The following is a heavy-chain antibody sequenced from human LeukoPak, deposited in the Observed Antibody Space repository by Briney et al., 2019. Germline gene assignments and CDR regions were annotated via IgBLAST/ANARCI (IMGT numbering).Heavy chain of an antibody. D-gene: IGHD3-9*01. CDR1: GFTFSNYA. Sequence: GGSLRLSCAASGFTFSNYAMGWVCQAPGKGLEWVSGISGSDYAYYTDSVKGRFTISRDNSKNTLYLQMNTLRAEDTAVYYCAKGVRYLDWWILDYWGQGTLVPVSS. CDR2: ISGSDYA. J-gene: IGHJ4*02. CDR3: AKGVRYLDWWILDY. V-gene: IGHV3-23*01.